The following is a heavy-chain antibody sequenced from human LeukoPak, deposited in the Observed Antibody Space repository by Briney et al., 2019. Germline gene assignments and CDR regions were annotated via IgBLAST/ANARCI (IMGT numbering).Heavy chain of an antibody. CDR3: ARLSGYSYGLDY. CDR2: IYYSGNT. Sequence: SETLSLTCTVSGDSISTSNSYWGWIRQPPGKGLEWIGSIYYSGNTYYNASLKSRVTISVDTSKNQFSLKLSSVTAADTAVYYCARLSGYSYGLDYWGQGTLVTVSS. D-gene: IGHD5-18*01. J-gene: IGHJ4*02. V-gene: IGHV4-39*01. CDR1: GDSISTSNSY.